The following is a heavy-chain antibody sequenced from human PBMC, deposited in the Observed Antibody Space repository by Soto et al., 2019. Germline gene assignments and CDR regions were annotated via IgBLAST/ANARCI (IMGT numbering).Heavy chain of an antibody. D-gene: IGHD6-13*01. CDR2: IDWDDDK. V-gene: IGHV2-70*04. CDR3: ARSRGIAAAGFYYYYGMDV. CDR1: GFSLSSSGMR. J-gene: IGHJ6*02. Sequence: SGPTLVNPTHTLTLTCTFSGFSLSSSGMRVSWIRQPPGKALEWLARIDWDDDKFYSISLKTRLTISKDTSKNQVVLTMPNVDPVDTATYYCARSRGIAAAGFYYYYGMDVWGQGTTVTVSS.